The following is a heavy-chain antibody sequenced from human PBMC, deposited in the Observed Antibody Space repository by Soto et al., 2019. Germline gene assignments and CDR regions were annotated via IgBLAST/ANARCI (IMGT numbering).Heavy chain of an antibody. CDR2: IYYSGST. J-gene: IGHJ4*02. CDR3: AREYGDYVAYFDY. CDR1: GGSISSYY. D-gene: IGHD4-17*01. Sequence: SETLSLTCSVSGGSISSYYWSWIRQPPGKGLEWIGYIYYSGSTNYNPSLKSRVTISVDTSKNQFSLKLSSVTAADTAVYYCAREYGDYVAYFDYWGQGTLVTVSS. V-gene: IGHV4-59*01.